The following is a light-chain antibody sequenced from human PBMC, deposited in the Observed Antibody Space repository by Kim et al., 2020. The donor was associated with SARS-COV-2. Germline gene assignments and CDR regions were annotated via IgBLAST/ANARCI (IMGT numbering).Light chain of an antibody. V-gene: IGKV3-15*01. CDR3: QQYAYWRA. CDR2: GAS. Sequence: SLSPGDSATLSCRASQSISSSLAWYQQKPGQAPRVLIYGASARATGIPARFSGSGSGTEFTLTISNLQSEDFAVYYCQQYAYWRAFGQGTRLEIK. CDR1: QSISSS. J-gene: IGKJ5*01.